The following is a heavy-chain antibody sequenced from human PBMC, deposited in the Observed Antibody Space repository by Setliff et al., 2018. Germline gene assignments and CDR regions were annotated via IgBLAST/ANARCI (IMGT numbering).Heavy chain of an antibody. D-gene: IGHD1-26*01. CDR2: SSTDNGNT. Sequence: ASVKVSCKASGGTFSSYVISWVREAPGQGLECMGWSSTDNGNTHYAQKFQGRVTMTRNTSISTAYMELSSLRSEDTAVYYCARGPPPPSVHYYMDVWGKGTTVTVSS. V-gene: IGHV1-8*02. CDR3: ARGPPPPSVHYYMDV. J-gene: IGHJ6*03. CDR1: GGTFSSYV.